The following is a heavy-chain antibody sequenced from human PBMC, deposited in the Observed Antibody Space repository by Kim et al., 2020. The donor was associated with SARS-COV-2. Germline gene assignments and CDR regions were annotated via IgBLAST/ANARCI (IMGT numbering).Heavy chain of an antibody. CDR2: IYPGDSDT. J-gene: IGHJ6*02. CDR1: GYSFTSYW. CDR3: ARHTYYYGSGSYYTGGMDV. V-gene: IGHV5-51*01. Sequence: GESLKISCKGSGYSFTSYWIGWVRQMPGKGLEWMGFIYPGDSDTRYSPSFQGQVTISADKSISTAYLQWSSLKASDTAMYYCARHTYYYGSGSYYTGGMDVRGQGTTVTVSS. D-gene: IGHD3-10*01.